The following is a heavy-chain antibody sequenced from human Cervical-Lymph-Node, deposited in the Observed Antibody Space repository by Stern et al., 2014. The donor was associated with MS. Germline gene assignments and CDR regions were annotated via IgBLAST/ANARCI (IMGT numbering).Heavy chain of an antibody. CDR3: ARLVTSTGNHNWFDP. CDR2: IYYSGAT. Sequence: VQLVESGPGLVKPSGTLSLMCAVSGGSFTSSDWWSWVRQSPGKGLEWIGDIYYSGATKYNPSLRSRVTMSVDKSNTQFSLNLSSVTAADTAVYFCARLVTSTGNHNWFDPWGQGTLVTVSS. CDR1: GGSFTSSDW. D-gene: IGHD1-1*01. J-gene: IGHJ5*02. V-gene: IGHV4-4*02.